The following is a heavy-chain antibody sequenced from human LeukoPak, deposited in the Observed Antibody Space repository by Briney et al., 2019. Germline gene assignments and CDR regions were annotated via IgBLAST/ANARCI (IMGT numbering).Heavy chain of an antibody. V-gene: IGHV4-38-2*02. D-gene: IGHD3-9*01. CDR3: ARVRYFDWLALDY. J-gene: IGHJ4*02. CDR2: IYHSGST. CDR1: GYSISSGYY. Sequence: SETLSLTCTVSGYSISSGYYWGWIRQPPGKGLEWIGSIYHSGSTYYNPSLESRVTISVDTSKNQFSLKLSSVTAADTAVYYCARVRYFDWLALDYWGQGTLVTVSS.